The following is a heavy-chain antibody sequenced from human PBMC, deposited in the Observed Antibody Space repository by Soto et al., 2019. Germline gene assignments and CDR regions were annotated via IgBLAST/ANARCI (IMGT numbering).Heavy chain of an antibody. V-gene: IGHV3-23*01. Sequence: EVQLLESGGGLVQPGGSLRVSCAASGFTFINYAMTWVRQAPGKGLEWVSGISSRGGSAYYADSVKGRFTISRDNSKNTLYLQMLSLRAEETAVYYCAKAEVKSLGVVTVDSWGQGILVTVSS. D-gene: IGHD3-3*01. J-gene: IGHJ4*02. CDR1: GFTFINYA. CDR2: ISSRGGSA. CDR3: AKAEVKSLGVVTVDS.